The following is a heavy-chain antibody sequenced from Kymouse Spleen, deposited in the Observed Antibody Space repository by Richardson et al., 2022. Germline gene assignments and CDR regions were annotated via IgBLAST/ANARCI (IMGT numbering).Heavy chain of an antibody. D-gene: IGHD3-10*01. Sequence: QVQLQQWGAGLLKPSETLSLTCAVYGGSFSGYYWSWIRQPPGKGLEWIGEINHSGSTNYNPSLKSRVTISVDTSKNQFSLKLSSVTAADTAVYYCARAGGFGESDAFDIWGQGTMVTVSS. CDR3: ARAGGFGESDAFDI. CDR1: GGSFSGYY. CDR2: INHSGST. J-gene: IGHJ3*02. V-gene: IGHV4-34*01.